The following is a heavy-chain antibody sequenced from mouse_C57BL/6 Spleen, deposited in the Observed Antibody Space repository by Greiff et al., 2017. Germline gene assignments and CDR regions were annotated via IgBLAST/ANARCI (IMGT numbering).Heavy chain of an antibody. J-gene: IGHJ4*01. CDR2: ISNGGGST. V-gene: IGHV5-12*01. CDR1: GFTFSDYY. CDR3: AKGVAMDY. Sequence: EVQVVESGGGLVQPGGSLKLSCAASGFTFSDYYMYWVRQTPEKRLEWVAYISNGGGSTYYPDTVKGRFTISRDNAKNTLYLQMSRLKSEDTAMYYCAKGVAMDYWGQGTSVTVSS.